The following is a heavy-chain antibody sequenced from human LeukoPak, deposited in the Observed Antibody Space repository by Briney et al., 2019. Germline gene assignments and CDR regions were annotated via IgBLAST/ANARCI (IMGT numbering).Heavy chain of an antibody. CDR2: INHSGST. J-gene: IGHJ5*02. V-gene: IGHV4-34*01. CDR1: GGSFSGYY. Sequence: SETLSLTCAVYGGSFSGYYWSWIRQPPGKGLEWIGEINHSGSTNYNPSFKSRVTISVDTSKNQFSLKLSSVTAADTAVYYCARGRGHSGSYFRLPKNWFDPWGQGTLVTVSS. D-gene: IGHD1-26*01. CDR3: ARGRGHSGSYFRLPKNWFDP.